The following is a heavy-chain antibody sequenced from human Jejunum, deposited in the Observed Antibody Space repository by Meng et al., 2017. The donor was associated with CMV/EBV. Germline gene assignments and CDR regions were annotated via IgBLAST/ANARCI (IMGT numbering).Heavy chain of an antibody. CDR3: ARDYYYDRSYYFDY. D-gene: IGHD3-22*01. V-gene: IGHV1-18*01. CDR1: GYAFTNYG. CDR2: ISAYNGNT. J-gene: IGHJ4*02. Sequence: QVQLVQSGSELKKPGASVKVSCKASGYAFTNYGISWVRRAPGQGLEWMGWISAYNGNTNYAQKLQGRVTMTTDTSTSTAYMEVRSLRSDDTAVYYCARDYYYDRSYYFDYWGQGTLVTVSS.